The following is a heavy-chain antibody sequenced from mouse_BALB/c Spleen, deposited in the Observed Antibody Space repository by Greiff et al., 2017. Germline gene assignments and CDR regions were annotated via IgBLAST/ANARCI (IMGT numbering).Heavy chain of an antibody. D-gene: IGHD2-14*01. V-gene: IGHV2-3*01. CDR3: AKPERYLYAMDY. CDR2: IWGDGST. Sequence: QVTLKVSGPGLVAPSQSLSITCTVSGFSLTSYGVSWVRQPPGKGLEWLGVIWGDGSTNYHSALISRLSISKDNSKSQVFLKLNSLQTDDTATYYCAKPERYLYAMDYWGQGTSVTVSS. CDR1: GFSLTSYG. J-gene: IGHJ4*01.